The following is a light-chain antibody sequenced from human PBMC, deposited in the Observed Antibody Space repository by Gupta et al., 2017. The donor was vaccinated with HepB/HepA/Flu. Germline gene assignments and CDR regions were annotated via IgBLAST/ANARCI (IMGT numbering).Light chain of an antibody. CDR1: TSNIGTNY. V-gene: IGLV1-47*01. CDR3: EGSAGSMSGLYV. J-gene: IGLJ1*01. CDR2: RNS. Sequence: SVLTQPPAACAPPGQRVTICCSGSTSNIGTNYVSWYQHLPGTAPRLIMYRNSQRPSRVPVRFCGSRSGTSASLAITRFRTEDDDEDYCEGSAGSMSGLYVFGTGTKVTVL.